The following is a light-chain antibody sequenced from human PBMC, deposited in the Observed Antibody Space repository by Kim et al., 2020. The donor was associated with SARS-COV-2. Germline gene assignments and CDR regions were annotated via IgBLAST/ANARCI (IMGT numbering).Light chain of an antibody. CDR3: QQSYKTPFS. Sequence: SASVGDRVTITCRASQSISNYLNWYQQEPGKAPKLLIYAASSLQSGVSSRFSGSGSGTDFTLTFGSLQPEDFATYFCQQSYKTPFSFGQGTKLEI. J-gene: IGKJ2*03. V-gene: IGKV1-39*01. CDR2: AAS. CDR1: QSISNY.